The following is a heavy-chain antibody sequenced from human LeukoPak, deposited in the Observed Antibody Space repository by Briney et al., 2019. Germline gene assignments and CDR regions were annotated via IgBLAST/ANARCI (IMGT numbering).Heavy chain of an antibody. CDR1: GFTFSSYT. D-gene: IGHD6-6*01. Sequence: GSLRLSCAASGFTFSSYTMNWVRQAPGKGLEWVSSISTSSIYIYYADSVKGRFTISRDNAKNSLYLQMNSLRVEDTAVYYCARGSSAVHLDWGQGSLVTVSS. CDR3: ARGSSAVHLD. V-gene: IGHV3-21*01. CDR2: ISTSSIYI. J-gene: IGHJ4*02.